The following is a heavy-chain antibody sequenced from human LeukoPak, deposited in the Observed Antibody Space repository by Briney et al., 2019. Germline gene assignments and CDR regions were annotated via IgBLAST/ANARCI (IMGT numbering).Heavy chain of an antibody. CDR1: GYSISSGYY. CDR2: GYHIGST. V-gene: IGHV4-38-2*02. D-gene: IGHD4-17*01. J-gene: IGHJ4*02. CDR3: ARAVKGDYGVRYFDY. Sequence: PSETLSLTCTVSGYSISSGYYWGWIRQPPGKGLEWIGSGYHIGSTYFNPSLRSRVTISVDTSKNQFSLKLSSVTAADTAVYYCARAVKGDYGVRYFDYWGRGTLVTVSS.